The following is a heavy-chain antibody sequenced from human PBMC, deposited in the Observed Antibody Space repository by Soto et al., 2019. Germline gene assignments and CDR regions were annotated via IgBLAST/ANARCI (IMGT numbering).Heavy chain of an antibody. J-gene: IGHJ4*02. CDR2: ILHDETP. D-gene: IGHD2-21*01. V-gene: IGHV3-23*01. Sequence: GGSLRLSCAASGFTFSTYAMTWVRQAPGRGLEWVSTILHDETPFYTDSVKGRFTISRDNVRGTLYLQMNGLRVEDAALYFCAKDLFPTSGQRFFFESWGQGSLVTVSS. CDR3: AKDLFPTSGQRFFFES. CDR1: GFTFSTYA.